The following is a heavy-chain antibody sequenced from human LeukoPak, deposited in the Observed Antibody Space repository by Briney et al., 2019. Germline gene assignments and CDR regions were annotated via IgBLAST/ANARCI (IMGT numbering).Heavy chain of an antibody. D-gene: IGHD3-22*01. J-gene: IGHJ4*02. CDR1: GFTFSSYA. V-gene: IGHV3-23*01. CDR2: ISGSGGST. Sequence: GGSLRLSCAASGFTFSSYAMSWVRQAPGKGLEWVSAISGSGGSTYYADSVKGRFTISRGNSKNTLYLQMNSLRAEDTAVYYCAKGERITMIVVVISVLDWGQGTLVTVSS. CDR3: AKGERITMIVVVISVLD.